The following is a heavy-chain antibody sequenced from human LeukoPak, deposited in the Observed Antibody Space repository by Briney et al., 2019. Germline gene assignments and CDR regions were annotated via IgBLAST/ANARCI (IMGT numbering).Heavy chain of an antibody. CDR2: IYYSGST. CDR1: GGSISSYY. V-gene: IGHV4-59*01. Sequence: SETLSLTCTVSGGSISSYYWSWIRQPPGKGLEWIGYIYYSGSTNYNPSLKSRVTISVDTSKNQFSLKLSSVTAADTAVYYCARDLDYGGLRGWGQGTLVTVSS. CDR3: ARDLDYGGLRG. J-gene: IGHJ4*02. D-gene: IGHD4-23*01.